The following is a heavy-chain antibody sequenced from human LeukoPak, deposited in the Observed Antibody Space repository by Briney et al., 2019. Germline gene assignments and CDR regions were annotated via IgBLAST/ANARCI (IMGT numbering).Heavy chain of an antibody. J-gene: IGHJ6*02. D-gene: IGHD3-10*01. Sequence: GRSLRLSCAASGFTFDDYAMHWVRQAPGKGLEWVSGISWNSGSIGYADSVKGRFTISRDNAKNSLYLQMNSLRAEDTAVYYCAREYGSGSYYGYYGMDVWGQGTTVTVSS. CDR3: AREYGSGSYYGYYGMDV. CDR1: GFTFDDYA. V-gene: IGHV3-9*01. CDR2: ISWNSGSI.